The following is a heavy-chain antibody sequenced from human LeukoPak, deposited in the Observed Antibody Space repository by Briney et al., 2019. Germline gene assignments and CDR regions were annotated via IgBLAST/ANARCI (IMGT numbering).Heavy chain of an antibody. V-gene: IGHV3-74*01. CDR2: INSDGSST. Sequence: GGSLRLSCAASGFTFSSYWMHWVRQAPGKGLLWVSRINSDGSSTSYADSVKGRFTISRDNAKNTLYLQMNSLRAEDTAVYYCARRVAAAAAPYYFDYWGQGTLVTVSS. D-gene: IGHD6-13*01. CDR3: ARRVAAAAAPYYFDY. J-gene: IGHJ4*02. CDR1: GFTFSSYW.